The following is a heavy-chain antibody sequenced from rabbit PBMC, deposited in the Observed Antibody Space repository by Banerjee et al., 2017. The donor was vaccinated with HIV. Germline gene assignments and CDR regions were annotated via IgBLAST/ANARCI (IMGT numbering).Heavy chain of an antibody. J-gene: IGHJ4*01. CDR1: GFSFSSGYY. V-gene: IGHV1S40*01. CDR3: ARDGSGWGANFNL. D-gene: IGHD4-1*01. Sequence: VESGGGLVKPGASLTLTCKASGFSFSSGYYMCWVRQAPGKGLEWIGCIYTGSGSAVYASWAKGRFTISKTSSTTVTLQMTSLTAADTATYFCARDGSGWGANFNLWGPGTLVTVS. CDR2: IYTGSGSA.